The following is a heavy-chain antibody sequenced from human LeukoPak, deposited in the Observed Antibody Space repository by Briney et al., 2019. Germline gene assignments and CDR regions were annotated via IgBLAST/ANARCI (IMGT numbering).Heavy chain of an antibody. CDR3: AIDPNWGTHS. Sequence: GGSLGLSCAASGFTFSSYGMHWVRQAPGKGLEWVAVIWYDGSNKYYADSVKGRFTISRDNSKNALYLQMNSLRVEDTAVYYCAIDPNWGTHSWGQGVLVTVSS. CDR2: IWYDGSNK. CDR1: GFTFSSYG. V-gene: IGHV3-33*01. J-gene: IGHJ4*02. D-gene: IGHD7-27*01.